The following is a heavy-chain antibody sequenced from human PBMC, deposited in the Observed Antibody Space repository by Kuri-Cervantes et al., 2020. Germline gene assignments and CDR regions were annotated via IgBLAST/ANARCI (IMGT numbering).Heavy chain of an antibody. D-gene: IGHD6-13*01. CDR3: ARAPGYRSSWYGY. Sequence: GESLKISCAASGFTFSSYAMSWVRQAPGKGLEWVAVISYDGSNKYYADSVKGRFTISRDNSKNTLYLQMNSLRAEDTAVYYCARAPGYRSSWYGYWGHGTLVTVSS. J-gene: IGHJ5*01. CDR1: GFTFSSYA. V-gene: IGHV3-30-3*01. CDR2: ISYDGSNK.